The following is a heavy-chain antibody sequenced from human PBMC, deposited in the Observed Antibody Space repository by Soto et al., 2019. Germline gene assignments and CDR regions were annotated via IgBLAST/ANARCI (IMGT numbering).Heavy chain of an antibody. D-gene: IGHD3-16*01. J-gene: IGHJ4*02. V-gene: IGHV3-74*03. CDR3: AREVGRGSGSYYFDY. CDR2: INGDGTDT. CDR1: GFTFSMYW. Sequence: EVQLVESGGGLVQPGGSLRLSCAASGFTFSMYWMHWVRQAPGKGLLWVSRINGDGTDTTYADSVKGRFTISRDNAKNTVYMKMNGLRAEDTAVYYCAREVGRGSGSYYFDYWGQETLVTVSS.